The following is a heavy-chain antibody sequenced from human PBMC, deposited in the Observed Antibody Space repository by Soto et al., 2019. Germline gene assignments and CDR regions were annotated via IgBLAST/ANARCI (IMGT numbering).Heavy chain of an antibody. J-gene: IGHJ4*02. CDR3: TRHEGGAAADRPLDY. CDR2: ISGSGGST. Sequence: GGSLRLSCAASGFTFSSYAMSWVRQAPGKGLEWVSAISGSGGSTYYADSVKGRFTISRDNSKNTLYLQMNSLRAADTAVYYCTRHEGGAAADRPLDYWGQGTLVTVSS. CDR1: GFTFSSYA. V-gene: IGHV3-23*01. D-gene: IGHD6-13*01.